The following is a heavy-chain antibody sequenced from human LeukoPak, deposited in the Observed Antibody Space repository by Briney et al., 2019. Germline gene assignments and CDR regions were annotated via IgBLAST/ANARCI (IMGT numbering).Heavy chain of an antibody. D-gene: IGHD3-22*01. V-gene: IGHV1-69*13. CDR3: ARVFPWYYDSSGYYGDAFDI. CDR2: IIPIFGTA. J-gene: IGHJ3*02. CDR1: GGTFSSYA. Sequence: GASVKVSCKASGGTFSSYAISWVRQAPGQGLEWMGGIIPIFGTANYAQKFQGRVTITADESTSTAYMELSSLRSEDTAVYYCARVFPWYYDSSGYYGDAFDIWGQGTMVTVSS.